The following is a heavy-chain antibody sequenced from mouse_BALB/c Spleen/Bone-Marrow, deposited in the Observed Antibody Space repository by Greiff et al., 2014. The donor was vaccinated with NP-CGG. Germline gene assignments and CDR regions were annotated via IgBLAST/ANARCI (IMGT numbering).Heavy chain of an antibody. Sequence: VKLQESGPGLVQPSQSLSITCTVSGFSLTSYGVHWVRQSPGRGLEWLGGIWSGGRTDYNAAFISRLSISKDNSKSQVFFKMNSLQADDTAIYYCARNMGSYYGYLAYWGQGTLVTVSA. J-gene: IGHJ3*01. CDR2: IWSGGRT. CDR1: GFSLTSYG. CDR3: ARNMGSYYGYLAY. D-gene: IGHD1-2*01. V-gene: IGHV2-4-1*01.